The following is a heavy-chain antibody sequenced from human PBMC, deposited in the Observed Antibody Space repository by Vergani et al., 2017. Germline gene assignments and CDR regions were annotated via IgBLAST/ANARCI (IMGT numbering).Heavy chain of an antibody. Sequence: QVQLHESGPGLVTPSQTLSLTCTVSGGSITSGSFYWSWIRQPAGKGLEWIGRIHSSGTTNYNPSLKSRVTLSVDTSKNQLSLRMRSVTAADPAVYYCARDSWTSELRGVYWFDTWGQGTLVSVSS. J-gene: IGHJ5*02. CDR2: IHSSGTT. CDR3: ARDSWTSELRGVYWFDT. CDR1: GGSITSGSFY. V-gene: IGHV4-61*02. D-gene: IGHD3-10*01.